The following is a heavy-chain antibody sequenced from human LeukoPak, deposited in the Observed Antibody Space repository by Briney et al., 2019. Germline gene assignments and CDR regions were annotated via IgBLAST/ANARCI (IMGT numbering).Heavy chain of an antibody. V-gene: IGHV4-39*07. J-gene: IGHJ4*02. CDR3: ARDYTVFDY. Sequence: PSEALPLTCTVSGGSISSSSFYWGWIRQPPGKGLEWIGSIYYSGSTYYNPSLKSRVTISVDTSKNQFSLKLSSVTAADTAVYYCARDYTVFDYWGQGTLVTVSS. CDR2: IYYSGST. CDR1: GGSISSSSFY. D-gene: IGHD4-17*01.